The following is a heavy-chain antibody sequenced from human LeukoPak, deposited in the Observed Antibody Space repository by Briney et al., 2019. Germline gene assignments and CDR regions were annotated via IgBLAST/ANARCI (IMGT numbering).Heavy chain of an antibody. J-gene: IGHJ4*02. D-gene: IGHD6-19*01. V-gene: IGHV4-39*01. CDR3: ARLRSGWYVIN. CDR1: GGSISSGDYY. Sequence: SETLSLTCTVSGGSISSGDYYWGWIRQPPGKGLEWIGSIYYSGSTYYNPSLKSRVTISVDTSKNQFSLKLSSVTAADTAVYYCARLRSGWYVINWGQGTLVTVSS. CDR2: IYYSGST.